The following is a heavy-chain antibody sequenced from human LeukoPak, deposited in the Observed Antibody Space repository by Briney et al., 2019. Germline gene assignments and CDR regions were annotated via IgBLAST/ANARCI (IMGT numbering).Heavy chain of an antibody. CDR2: ISSSSSYI. CDR1: GFTFSSYS. D-gene: IGHD4-23*01. J-gene: IGHJ4*02. CDR3: ARDTHSRYGGNENDY. Sequence: GGSLRLSCAASGFTFSSYSMNWVRQAPGKGLEWVSSISSSSSYIYYADSVKGRFTISRDNPKNSLYLQMNSLRAEDTAVYYCARDTHSRYGGNENDYWGQGTLVTVSS. V-gene: IGHV3-21*01.